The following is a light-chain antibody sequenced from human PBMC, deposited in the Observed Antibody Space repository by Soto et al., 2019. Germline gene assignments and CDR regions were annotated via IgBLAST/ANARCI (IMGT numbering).Light chain of an antibody. J-gene: IGKJ3*01. CDR2: GAS. Sequence: EIVMTQSPATLSVSPGERATLSCRASQSVSTNLSWYQQKHGQAPRLLIYGASTRATGIPARFSGSGSGTEFTLTISSLQSEDVAVYYCQQYNNWPPITFGPGTKVDIK. CDR3: QQYNNWPPIT. CDR1: QSVSTN. V-gene: IGKV3-15*01.